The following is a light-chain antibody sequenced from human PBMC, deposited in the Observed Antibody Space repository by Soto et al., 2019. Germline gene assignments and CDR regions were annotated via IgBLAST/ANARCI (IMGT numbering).Light chain of an antibody. V-gene: IGKV1-39*01. CDR1: QSISSY. Sequence: DIQMTQSPSSLSASVGDRVTITCRASQSISSYLNWYQQKPGKAPKLLIYAASSLQSGVPSRFSGSGSGKDFTLTISSLQPEDFATYYCQQSYSTPRITFGPGTKVDIK. CDR2: AAS. CDR3: QQSYSTPRIT. J-gene: IGKJ3*01.